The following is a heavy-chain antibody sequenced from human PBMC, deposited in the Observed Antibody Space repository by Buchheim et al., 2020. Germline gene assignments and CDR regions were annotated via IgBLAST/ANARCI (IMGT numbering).Heavy chain of an antibody. CDR1: GGSFSGYY. V-gene: IGHV4-34*01. J-gene: IGHJ5*02. Sequence: QVQLQQWGAGLLKPSETLSLTCAVYGGSFSGYYWSWIRQPPGKGLEWIGEINHSGSTNYNPSLKSGVTISVDTSKNQFSLKLSSVTAADTAVYYCARAGYCSSTSCTRRNNWFHPWGQGTL. CDR2: INHSGST. CDR3: ARAGYCSSTSCTRRNNWFHP. D-gene: IGHD2-2*01.